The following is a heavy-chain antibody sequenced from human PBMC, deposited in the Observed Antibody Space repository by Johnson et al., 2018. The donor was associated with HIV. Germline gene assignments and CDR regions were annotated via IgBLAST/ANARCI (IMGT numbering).Heavy chain of an antibody. CDR1: GFTFSSYA. J-gene: IGHJ3*02. V-gene: IGHV3-30*04. Sequence: QVQVVESGGGVVQPERSLRLSCAASGFTFSSYAMHWVRQAPGKGLEWVACISYDGSNKHYAGSVKGRFTISRDNSKNTAYLQMNSLKTDDTAVYYCTRQGKGDAFDIWGQGTMVTVSS. CDR3: TRQGKGDAFDI. CDR2: ISYDGSNK.